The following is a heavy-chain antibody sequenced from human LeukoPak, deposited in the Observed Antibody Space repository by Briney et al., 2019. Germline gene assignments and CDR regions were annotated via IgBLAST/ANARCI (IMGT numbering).Heavy chain of an antibody. Sequence: ASVKVSCKASGYTFTDYYMHWVRQAPGQGLEWMVWINPKSGGRSYAQRFQGRVTMTGDTSISTAYMELSRLRSDDTAVYYCATGERLVPAAMWFDYWGQGTLVTVSS. J-gene: IGHJ4*02. CDR1: GYTFTDYY. D-gene: IGHD2-2*01. CDR3: ATGERLVPAAMWFDY. CDR2: INPKSGGR. V-gene: IGHV1-2*02.